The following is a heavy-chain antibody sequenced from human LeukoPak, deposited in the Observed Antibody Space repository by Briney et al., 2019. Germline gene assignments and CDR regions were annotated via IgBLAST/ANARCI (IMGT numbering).Heavy chain of an antibody. CDR3: ARGSNFRSGYYSDY. CDR1: GASISPYY. CDR2: ISPSGST. D-gene: IGHD3-3*01. Sequence: SETLSLTCTVSGASISPYYWVWMRQPAGKGLEWIGRISPSGSTNYNPSLKSRVTISVDTSKNQFSLKLSSVTAADTAVYYCARGSNFRSGYYSDYWGQGTLVTVSS. V-gene: IGHV4-4*07. J-gene: IGHJ4*02.